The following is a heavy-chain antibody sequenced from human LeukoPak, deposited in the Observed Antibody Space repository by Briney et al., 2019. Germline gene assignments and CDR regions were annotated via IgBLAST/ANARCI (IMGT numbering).Heavy chain of an antibody. CDR3: ARTPSSGWSRAYYFDY. CDR1: GYTFTGYY. CDR2: INPNSGGT. V-gene: IGHV1-2*02. D-gene: IGHD6-19*01. Sequence: ASVKVSCKASGYTFTGYYMHWVRQAPGQGLEWMGWINPNSGGTNYAQKFQGRVTMTRDTSISTAYMELSRLRSDDTAVYYCARTPSSGWSRAYYFDYWGQGTLVTVSS. J-gene: IGHJ4*02.